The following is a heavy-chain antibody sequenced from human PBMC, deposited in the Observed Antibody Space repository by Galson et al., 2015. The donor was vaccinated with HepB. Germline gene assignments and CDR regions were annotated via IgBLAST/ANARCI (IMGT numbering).Heavy chain of an antibody. Sequence: SLRLSCAASGFTFSSYSMNWVRQAPGKGLEWVSYISSSSSTIYYADSVKGRFTISRDNAKNSLYLQMNSLRDEDTAVYYCASHRTYYYYYYMDVWGKGTTVTVSS. V-gene: IGHV3-48*02. CDR3: ASHRTYYYYYYMDV. J-gene: IGHJ6*03. CDR1: GFTFSSYS. CDR2: ISSSSSTI.